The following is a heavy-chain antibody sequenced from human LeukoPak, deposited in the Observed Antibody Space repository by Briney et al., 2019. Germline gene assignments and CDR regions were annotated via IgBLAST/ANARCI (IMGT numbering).Heavy chain of an antibody. CDR1: GFTFSSYA. D-gene: IGHD3-22*01. J-gene: IGHJ4*02. Sequence: GGSLRLSCAASGFTFSSYAMSWVRQAPGKGLEWVSAISGSGGSTYYADSVKGRFTISRDKSKNTLYLQMNSLRAEDTAVYYCAKSGYRDSSGYYYPLCPDYWGQGTLVTVSS. CDR2: ISGSGGST. CDR3: AKSGYRDSSGYYYPLCPDY. V-gene: IGHV3-23*01.